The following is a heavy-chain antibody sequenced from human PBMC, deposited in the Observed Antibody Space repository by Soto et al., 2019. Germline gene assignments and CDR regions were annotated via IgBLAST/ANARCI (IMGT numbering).Heavy chain of an antibody. V-gene: IGHV3-7*01. CDR3: ARSTTVTTPDADFDY. CDR2: IKQDGSEK. D-gene: IGHD4-17*01. CDR1: GFTFSSYW. Sequence: EVQLVESGGGLVQPGGSLRLSCAASGFTFSSYWMSWVRQAPGKGLEWVANIKQDGSEKYYVDSVKGRFTISRDNAKNSLYLQMNSLRAEDTAVYDCARSTTVTTPDADFDYWGQGTLVTVSS. J-gene: IGHJ4*02.